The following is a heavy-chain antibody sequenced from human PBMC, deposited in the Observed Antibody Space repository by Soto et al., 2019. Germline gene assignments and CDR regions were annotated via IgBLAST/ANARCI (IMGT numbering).Heavy chain of an antibody. J-gene: IGHJ5*02. CDR2: ISGSGGST. V-gene: IGHV3-23*01. CDR1: GFTFSSYA. D-gene: IGHD6-19*01. Sequence: SLRLSCAASGFTFSSYAMSWVRQAPGKGLEWVSAISGSGGSTYYADSVKGRFTISRDNSKNTLYLQMNSLRAEDTAVYYCAKDRGYSSGWYSAGPLWFDPWGQGTLVTVSS. CDR3: AKDRGYSSGWYSAGPLWFDP.